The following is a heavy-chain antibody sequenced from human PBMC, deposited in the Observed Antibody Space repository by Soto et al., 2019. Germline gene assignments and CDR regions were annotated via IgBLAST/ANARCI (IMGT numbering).Heavy chain of an antibody. Sequence: QVQLVQSGAEVKKPGASVKVSCKASGYTFSNSAISWVRQGPGQGLEWMGWISAFNANTNYAQRLQRRVTMTTDTSTSTAYMELRSLRSDDTAVYYCASGTTVGFHFDYWGQGTLVTVSS. J-gene: IGHJ4*02. D-gene: IGHD4-17*01. CDR2: ISAFNANT. CDR3: ASGTTVGFHFDY. CDR1: GYTFSNSA. V-gene: IGHV1-18*01.